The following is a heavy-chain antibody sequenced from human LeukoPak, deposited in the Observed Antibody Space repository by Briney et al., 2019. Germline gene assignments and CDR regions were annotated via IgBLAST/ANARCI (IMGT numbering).Heavy chain of an antibody. D-gene: IGHD6-6*01. CDR3: ARGSSSIYYGMDV. CDR2: IYSGGGT. CDR1: GFTVRTND. J-gene: IGHJ6*02. V-gene: IGHV3-53*04. Sequence: GGSLRLSCAASGFTVRTNDMSWIRQAPGKGLKWVSAIYSGGGTYHADSVKGRFTISRHNSENTLSLEMNSLRADDTAVYYCARGSSSIYYGMDVWGQGTTVTVSS.